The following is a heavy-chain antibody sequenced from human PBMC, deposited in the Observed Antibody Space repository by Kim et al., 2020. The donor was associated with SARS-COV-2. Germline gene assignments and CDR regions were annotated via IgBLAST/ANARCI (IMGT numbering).Heavy chain of an antibody. CDR1: GGSISSYY. J-gene: IGHJ5*02. Sequence: SETLSLTCTVSGGSISSYYWSWIRQPPGKGLEWIGYIYYSGSTNYNPSLKSRVTISVDTSKNQFSLKLSSVTAADTAVYYCARLRRITIFGVVIITCFDPWGQGTLVTVSS. CDR3: ARLRRITIFGVVIITCFDP. D-gene: IGHD3-3*01. V-gene: IGHV4-59*08. CDR2: IYYSGST.